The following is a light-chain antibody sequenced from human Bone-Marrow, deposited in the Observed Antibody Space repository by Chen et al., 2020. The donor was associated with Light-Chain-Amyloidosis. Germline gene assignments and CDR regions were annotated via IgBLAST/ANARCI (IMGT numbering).Light chain of an antibody. CDR2: RDT. CDR3: QSADSSGTYEVI. Sequence: SYELTQPPSVSVSPGHTSRITCSGDYLSTKYADWYHQKPCHAPVLLIHRDTERPSGISEGFSGSSSGTTATLTISGVQAEDEADYHCQSADSSGTYEVIFGGGTKLTVL. V-gene: IGLV3-25*03. CDR1: YLSTKY. J-gene: IGLJ2*01.